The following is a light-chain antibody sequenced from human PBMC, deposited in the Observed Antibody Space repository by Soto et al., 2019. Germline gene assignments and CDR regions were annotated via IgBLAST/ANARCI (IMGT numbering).Light chain of an antibody. Sequence: DIQLTQSPSFLSASVGDRVTITCRASQGISTYLAWYQQKSGKAPKLLIYAASTLQRGVPSRFSGSGSGTQFTLTISSLQPEDFATYYCQQYNSYWTFGQGTKVDIK. J-gene: IGKJ1*01. CDR1: QGISTY. CDR2: AAS. CDR3: QQYNSYWT. V-gene: IGKV1-9*01.